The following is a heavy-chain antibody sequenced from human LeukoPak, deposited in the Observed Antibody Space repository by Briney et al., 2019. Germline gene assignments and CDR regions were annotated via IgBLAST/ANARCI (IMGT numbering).Heavy chain of an antibody. D-gene: IGHD3-9*01. Sequence: TGGSLRLSCSASGFTFSSYAMSWVRQAPGKGLEWVSAIRASGGTAYYADSVKGRFTISRDNARNSLYLQMNSLRGEDTAVYYCARSAGNVLTGQDSYFDYWGQGTLVTVSS. J-gene: IGHJ4*02. CDR1: GFTFSSYA. CDR3: ARSAGNVLTGQDSYFDY. V-gene: IGHV3-23*01. CDR2: IRASGGTA.